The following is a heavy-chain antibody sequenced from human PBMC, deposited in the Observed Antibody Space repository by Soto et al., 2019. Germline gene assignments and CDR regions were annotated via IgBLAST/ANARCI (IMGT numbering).Heavy chain of an antibody. CDR3: ARDFGITMVRGVIILPFDP. Sequence: SVKVSCKASGYTFTSYGISWVRQAPGQGLEWMGWISAYNGNTNYAQKLQGRVTMTTDTSTSTAYMELRSLRSDDTAVYYCARDFGITMVRGVIILPFDPWGQGTLVTVSS. D-gene: IGHD3-10*01. CDR1: GYTFTSYG. V-gene: IGHV1-18*01. CDR2: ISAYNGNT. J-gene: IGHJ5*02.